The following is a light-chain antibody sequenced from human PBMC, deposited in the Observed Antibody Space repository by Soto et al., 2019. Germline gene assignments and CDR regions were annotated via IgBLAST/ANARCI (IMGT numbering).Light chain of an antibody. CDR1: TSDVGGHNY. V-gene: IGLV2-14*01. CDR3: FSYTTSSAPYV. Sequence: QSVLTQPASVSGSPGQSITIACTVTTSDVGGHNYVSWYQQHPGKVPKLLIYEVNNRPSGVSNRFSGSKSGNTASLTISDLQADDEATYYCFSYTTSSAPYVFGTGTKVTVL. J-gene: IGLJ1*01. CDR2: EVN.